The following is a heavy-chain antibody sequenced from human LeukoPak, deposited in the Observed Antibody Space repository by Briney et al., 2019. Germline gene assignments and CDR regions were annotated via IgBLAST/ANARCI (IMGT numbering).Heavy chain of an antibody. CDR2: VSPGGYT. D-gene: IGHD2-21*01. Sequence: SETLSLTCAVSGVSVNDYYWSWIRQSPEKGLEWIGEVSPGGYTSYNPSLRSRVIISEDTSENQLSLNVRSVTAADTGLYYCARIRCGRGQDRCYSHWAQGSLVIVSS. V-gene: IGHV4-34*01. J-gene: IGHJ4*02. CDR3: ARIRCGRGQDRCYSH. CDR1: GVSVNDYY.